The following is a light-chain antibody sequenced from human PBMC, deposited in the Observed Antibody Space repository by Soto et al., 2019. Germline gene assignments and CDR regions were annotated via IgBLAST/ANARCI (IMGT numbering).Light chain of an antibody. J-gene: IGKJ2*01. V-gene: IGKV1-6*02. CDR2: GAS. CDR3: LQDFNYPRT. CDR1: QDIRKD. Sequence: AIQMTQSPSSLSASVGDRVTISCRASQDIRKDLGWYQQRPGKAPSLLIYGASNLEIGVPSRFSGTGSGTDFTLTINSLQPEDFATYYCLQDFNYPRTFGQGTKVDIK.